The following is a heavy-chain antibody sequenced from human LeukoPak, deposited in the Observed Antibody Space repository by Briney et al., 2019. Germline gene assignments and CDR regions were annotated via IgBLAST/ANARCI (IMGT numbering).Heavy chain of an antibody. J-gene: IGHJ2*01. CDR1: GFTVADDA. Sequence: PGGSLRLSCVVSGFTVADDAMHWVRQVPWKGLEWVATLEQDGIGQVYVDSVRGRFTIARDNAKNSLSLQMHSLRVEDTAVYYCVRGMGWYFGLWGRGSLVTVSS. CDR3: VRGMGWYFGL. V-gene: IGHV3-7*01. CDR2: LEQDGIGQ. D-gene: IGHD3-16*01.